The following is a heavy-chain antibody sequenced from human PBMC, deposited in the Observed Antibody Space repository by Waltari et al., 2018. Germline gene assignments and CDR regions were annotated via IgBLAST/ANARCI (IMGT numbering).Heavy chain of an antibody. V-gene: IGHV4-34*01. CDR3: ARGWLQVAPPYYYYMDV. J-gene: IGHJ6*03. D-gene: IGHD6-19*01. CDR2: INHNESP. CDR1: GGSFSGYY. Sequence: QVQLLQWGAGLLKPSETLSLTCAVYGGSFSGYYWSWLRQLPGKGLGWRGEINHNESPDYNPSLKSRATISIETSKNQFSLKLDSVTAADTGVYYCARGWLQVAPPYYYYMDVWDRGTAVTVSS.